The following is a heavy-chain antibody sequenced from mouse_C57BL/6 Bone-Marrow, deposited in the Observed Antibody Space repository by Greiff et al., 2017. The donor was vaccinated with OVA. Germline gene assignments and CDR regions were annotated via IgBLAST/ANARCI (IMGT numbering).Heavy chain of an antibody. CDR3: ARYSSYGYWYFDV. D-gene: IGHD1-1*01. CDR1: GYSFTGYY. J-gene: IGHJ1*03. CDR2: INPSTGGT. V-gene: IGHV1-42*01. Sequence: VQLKESGPELVKPGASVKISCKASGYSFTGYYMNWVKQSPEKSLEWIGEINPSTGGTTYNQKFKAKATLTVDKSSSTAYMQLKSLTSEDSAVYYCARYSSYGYWYFDVWGTGTTVTVSS.